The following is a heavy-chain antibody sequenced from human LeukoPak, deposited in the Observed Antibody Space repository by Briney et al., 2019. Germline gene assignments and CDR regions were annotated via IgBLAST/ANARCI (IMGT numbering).Heavy chain of an antibody. J-gene: IGHJ4*02. D-gene: IGHD3-10*01. CDR2: INPNSGGT. V-gene: IGHV1-2*02. Sequence: ASVKVSCKASGYTFTSYDINWVRQAPGQGLEWMGWINPNSGGTNYAQKFQGRVTMTRDTSISTAYMELSRLRSDDTAVYYCARDYYGSGSYKYYFDYWGQGTLVTVSS. CDR1: GYTFTSYD. CDR3: ARDYYGSGSYKYYFDY.